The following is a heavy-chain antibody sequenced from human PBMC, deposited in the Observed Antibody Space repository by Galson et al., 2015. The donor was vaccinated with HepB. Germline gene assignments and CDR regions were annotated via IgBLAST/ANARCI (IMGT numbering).Heavy chain of an antibody. CDR2: ISAYNGNT. CDR1: GYTFTSYG. J-gene: IGHJ3*02. V-gene: IGHV1-18*04. D-gene: IGHD2-15*01. CDR3: ARGGGYCSGGSCSKDAFDI. Sequence: SVKVSCKASGYTFTSYGISWVRQAPGQGLEWMGWISAYNGNTNYAQKLQGRVTMTTDTSTSTVYMELSSLRSEDTAVYYCARGGGYCSGGSCSKDAFDIWGQGTMVTVSS.